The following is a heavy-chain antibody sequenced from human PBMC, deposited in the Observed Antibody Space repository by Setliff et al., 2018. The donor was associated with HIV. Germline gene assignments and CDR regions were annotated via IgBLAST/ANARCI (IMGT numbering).Heavy chain of an antibody. Sequence: PSETLSLTCTVSDDPINSFYWSWIRQPPGKGLEWIGYIYTSGSTNYNPSLEGRVTISVDTSKTQYSLKLNSVTAADTAVYYCARLEYYSDGNGYLQFYFDYWGQGTLVTVSS. CDR1: DDPINSFY. D-gene: IGHD3-22*01. V-gene: IGHV4-4*09. CDR2: IYTSGST. J-gene: IGHJ4*02. CDR3: ARLEYYSDGNGYLQFYFDY.